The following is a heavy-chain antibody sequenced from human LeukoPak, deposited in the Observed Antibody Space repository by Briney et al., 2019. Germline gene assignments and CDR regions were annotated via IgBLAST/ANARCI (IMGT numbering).Heavy chain of an antibody. CDR1: GFTFSDYY. Sequence: GGSLRLSCAASGFTFSDYYMSWIRQAPGKGLEWVSYISSSGSTIYYADSVKGRFTISRDNAKNSVYLQMNSLRAEDTAVYYCARVGCSGGSCYSVVYYGMDVWGQGTTVTVSS. D-gene: IGHD2-15*01. CDR2: ISSSGSTI. V-gene: IGHV3-11*01. CDR3: ARVGCSGGSCYSVVYYGMDV. J-gene: IGHJ6*02.